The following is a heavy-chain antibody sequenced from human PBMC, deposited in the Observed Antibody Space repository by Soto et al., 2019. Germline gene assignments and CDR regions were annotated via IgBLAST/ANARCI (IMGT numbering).Heavy chain of an antibody. V-gene: IGHV3-11*01. CDR2: ISTTSGNI. D-gene: IGHD1-1*01. CDR1: GFPFSDYY. CDR3: ARAEPLDY. Sequence: PGGSLRLSCTTSGFPFSDYYMTWIRQAPGRGLEWVSFISTTSGNIKYADSVKGRFTVSRENPKNTLSLHMNSLRAEDTAVYYCARAEPLDYGGKGALVTAS. J-gene: IGHJ4*01.